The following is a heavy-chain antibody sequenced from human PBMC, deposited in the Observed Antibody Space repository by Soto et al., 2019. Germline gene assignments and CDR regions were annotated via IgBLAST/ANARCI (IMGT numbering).Heavy chain of an antibody. CDR2: IDPSDSYT. CDR3: ARHASSYDILTGDAFDI. CDR1: GYSFTSYW. V-gene: IGHV5-10-1*01. D-gene: IGHD3-9*01. J-gene: IGHJ3*02. Sequence: PGESLKISCKGSGYSFTSYWISWVRQMPGKGLEWMGRIDPSDSYTNYSPSFQGHVTISADKSISTAYLQWSSLKASDTAMYYCARHASSYDILTGDAFDIWGQGTMVT.